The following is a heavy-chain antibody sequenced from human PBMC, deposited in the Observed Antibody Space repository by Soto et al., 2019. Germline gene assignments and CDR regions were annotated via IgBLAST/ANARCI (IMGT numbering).Heavy chain of an antibody. CDR2: ISDGGTTV. V-gene: IGHV3-11*01. D-gene: IGHD2-2*01. CDR1: GFTFTDYY. Sequence: PGGSLRLSCAASGFTFTDYYMSWIRQAPGKGLEWVSYISDGGTTVYYGDSVKGRFTISRDNAKNSLFLQMNSLRAEDTAVYYCARAMSTYSYYGMDVWGQGTTVTVSS. CDR3: ARAMSTYSYYGMDV. J-gene: IGHJ6*02.